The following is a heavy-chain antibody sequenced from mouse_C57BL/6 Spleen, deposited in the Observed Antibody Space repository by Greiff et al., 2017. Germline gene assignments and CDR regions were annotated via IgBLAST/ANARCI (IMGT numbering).Heavy chain of an antibody. CDR1: GYTFTSYW. V-gene: IGHV1-61*01. CDR3: ARWGNGNCFDY. J-gene: IGHJ2*01. Sequence: QVQLQQPGAELVRPGSSVKLSCKASGYTFTSYWMDWVKQRPGQGLEWIGNIYPSDSETHYNQKFKDKATLTVDKSSSTAYMQLSSLTSEDSAVYYCARWGNGNCFDYWGQGTTLTVSS. CDR2: IYPSDSET. D-gene: IGHD2-1*01.